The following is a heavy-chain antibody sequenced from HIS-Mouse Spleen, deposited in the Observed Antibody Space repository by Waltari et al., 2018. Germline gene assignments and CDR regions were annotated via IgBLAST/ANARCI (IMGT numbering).Heavy chain of an antibody. Sequence: QLQLQESGPGLVKPSETLSLTCTVTGGSIRSSRYYRVWIRQPPGKVLEWIGGIYYSGGTYYNPSLKSPVTISLDTSKNQFSLKLCSVTAADTAVYYCARLPYYYDSSGYYAFDIWCQGTMVTVSS. D-gene: IGHD3-22*01. V-gene: IGHV4-39*01. J-gene: IGHJ3*02. CDR1: GGSIRSSRYY. CDR3: ARLPYYYDSSGYYAFDI. CDR2: IYYSGGT.